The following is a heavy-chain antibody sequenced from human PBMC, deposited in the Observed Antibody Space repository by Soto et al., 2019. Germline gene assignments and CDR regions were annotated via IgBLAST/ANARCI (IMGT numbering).Heavy chain of an antibody. Sequence: PGESLKISCKGSGCSFTSYWIGWVRQMPGKGLEWMGIIYPGDSDTRYSPSFQGQVTISADKSISTAYLQWSSLKASDTAMYYCARQPPLNWKPYYYYGMDVWGQGTTVTVSS. CDR1: GCSFTSYW. J-gene: IGHJ6*02. V-gene: IGHV5-51*01. CDR2: IYPGDSDT. CDR3: ARQPPLNWKPYYYYGMDV. D-gene: IGHD1-1*01.